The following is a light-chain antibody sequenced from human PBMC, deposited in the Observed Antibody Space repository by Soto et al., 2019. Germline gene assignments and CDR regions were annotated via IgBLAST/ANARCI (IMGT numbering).Light chain of an antibody. CDR1: SRDVGAYNY. Sequence: QSALTQPPSASGYPGQSVTISCTGTSRDVGAYNYVSWYQQYPGKAPKLMIYEVNKRPSGVPDRLSGSKSGKTASLTVSGLQPEDEAEYHCTSYAGSNIWVFGGGTKVTVL. CDR3: TSYAGSNIWV. V-gene: IGLV2-8*01. J-gene: IGLJ3*02. CDR2: EVN.